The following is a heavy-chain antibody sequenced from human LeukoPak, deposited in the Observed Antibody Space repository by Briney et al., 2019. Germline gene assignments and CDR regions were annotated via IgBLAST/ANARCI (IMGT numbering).Heavy chain of an antibody. CDR1: GGSLSSYY. CDR2: VYYSGST. J-gene: IGHJ4*02. D-gene: IGHD2-15*01. CDR3: ARFFYSYLDY. V-gene: IGHV4-59*01. Sequence: SETLSLTCTVSGGSLSSYYWSWIRQPPGRGLEWIGYVYYSGSTDYNPSLKSRVTISVDTSQNQFSLHLSSVTAADTAVYYCARFFYSYLDYWGQGTLVTVSS.